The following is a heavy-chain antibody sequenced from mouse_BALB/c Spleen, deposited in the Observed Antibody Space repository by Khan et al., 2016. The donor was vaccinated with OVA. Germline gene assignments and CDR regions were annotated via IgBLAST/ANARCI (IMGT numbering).Heavy chain of an antibody. V-gene: IGHV1-4*01. D-gene: IGHD2-14*01. Sequence: QVQLKQSGAELARPGASVRMSCKASGYTFTGNTMHWVKKRHGQGLEWIGYINPRSGYTNFNQNFKDKATLTADKSSSTAYMQLSSLTSEDSAVYYCARRTTGYTMNYGGQGTSVTVSS. CDR3: ARRTTGYTMNY. CDR1: GYTFTGNT. J-gene: IGHJ4*01. CDR2: INPRSGYT.